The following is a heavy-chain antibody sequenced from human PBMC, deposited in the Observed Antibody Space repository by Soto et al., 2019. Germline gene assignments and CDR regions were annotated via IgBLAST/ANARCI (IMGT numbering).Heavy chain of an antibody. Sequence: GGSLRLSCAASGFTFSSYSMNWVRQAPGKGLEWVSYISSSSSTIYYADSVKGRFTISRDNAKNSLYLQMNSLRDEDTAVYYCARRTVTSLLLDYGMDVWGQGTTVTVSS. D-gene: IGHD4-17*01. J-gene: IGHJ6*02. CDR1: GFTFSSYS. V-gene: IGHV3-48*02. CDR3: ARRTVTSLLLDYGMDV. CDR2: ISSSSSTI.